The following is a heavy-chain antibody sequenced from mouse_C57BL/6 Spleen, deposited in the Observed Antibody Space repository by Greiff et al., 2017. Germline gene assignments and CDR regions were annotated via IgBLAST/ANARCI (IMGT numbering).Heavy chain of an antibody. CDR2: ISDGGSYT. CDR3: ARETTVVADY. CDR1: GFTFSSYA. J-gene: IGHJ2*01. D-gene: IGHD1-1*01. Sequence: DVKLVESGGGLVKPGGSLKLSCAASGFTFSSYAMSWVRQTPEKRLEWVATISDGGSYTYYPDNVKGRFTISRDNAKNNLYLQMSHLKSEDTAMYYCARETTVVADYWGQGTTLTVSS. V-gene: IGHV5-4*01.